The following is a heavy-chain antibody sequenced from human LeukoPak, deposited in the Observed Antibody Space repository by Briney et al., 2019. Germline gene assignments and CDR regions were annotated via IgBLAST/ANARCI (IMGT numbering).Heavy chain of an antibody. Sequence: GGSLRLSCTASGFTFGDYAVSWVRQAPGKGREWVGFIRSKTYGGTTEYAASVKGRFTISRDDSKSIGYLQMNSVKAEDTAVYYCARGRFNWNDGGRYYFDYWGQGTLVTVSS. CDR3: ARGRFNWNDGGRYYFDY. D-gene: IGHD1-20*01. CDR1: GFTFGDYA. CDR2: IRSKTYGGTT. V-gene: IGHV3-49*04. J-gene: IGHJ4*02.